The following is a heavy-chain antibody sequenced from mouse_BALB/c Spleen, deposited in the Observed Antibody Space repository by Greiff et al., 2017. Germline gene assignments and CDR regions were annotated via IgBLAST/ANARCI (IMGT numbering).Heavy chain of an antibody. CDR1: GFTFSSYA. CDR3: ARMNYYAMDD. CDR2: ISSGGSYT. V-gene: IGHV5-9-4*01. Sequence: EVQVVESGGGLVKPGGSLKLSCAASGFTFSSYAMSWVRQSPEKRLEWVAEISSGGSYTYYPDTVTGRFTISRDNAKNTLYLEMSSLRSEDTAMYYCARMNYYAMDDWGQGTSVTVSS. J-gene: IGHJ4*01.